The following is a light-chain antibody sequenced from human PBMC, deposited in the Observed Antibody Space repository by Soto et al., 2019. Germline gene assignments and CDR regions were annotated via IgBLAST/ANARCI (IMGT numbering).Light chain of an antibody. J-gene: IGLJ1*01. CDR2: DVT. CDR3: TSYTSSITYV. Sequence: QSVLTQPASVSGSPGQSITISCTGTSSDVGGYNFVSWYQHNPGKAPKLIIYDVTNPPSGISNRFSGSKSGTTASLTISGLQAEDEADYYCTSYTSSITYVFGTGTKVTV. CDR1: SSDVGGYNF. V-gene: IGLV2-14*03.